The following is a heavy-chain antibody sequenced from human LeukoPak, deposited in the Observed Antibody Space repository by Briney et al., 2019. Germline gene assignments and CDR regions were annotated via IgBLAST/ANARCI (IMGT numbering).Heavy chain of an antibody. V-gene: IGHV4-59*01. CDR1: GGSLSSYY. Sequence: PSETLSLTCTVSGGSLSSYYWSWIRQPPGKGLEWIGYIYYSGSTNYNPSLKSRVTISVDTSKNQFSLKLSSVTAADTAVYYCARDRGNNWFDPWGQGTLVTVSS. CDR3: ARDRGNNWFDP. D-gene: IGHD3-10*01. J-gene: IGHJ5*02. CDR2: IYYSGST.